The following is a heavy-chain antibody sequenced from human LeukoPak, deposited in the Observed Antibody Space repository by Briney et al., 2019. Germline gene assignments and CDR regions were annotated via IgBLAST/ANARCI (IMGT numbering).Heavy chain of an antibody. V-gene: IGHV1-69*01. CDR3: ARDIGGRGSYQGLYYGMDV. D-gene: IGHD1-26*01. J-gene: IGHJ6*02. Sequence: SVKVSCKASGGTFSSYAISWVRQAPGQGLEWMGGIIRIFGTANYAQKFQGRVTITADESTSTAYMELSSLRSEDTAVYYCARDIGGRGSYQGLYYGMDVWGQGTTVTVSS. CDR1: GGTFSSYA. CDR2: IIRIFGTA.